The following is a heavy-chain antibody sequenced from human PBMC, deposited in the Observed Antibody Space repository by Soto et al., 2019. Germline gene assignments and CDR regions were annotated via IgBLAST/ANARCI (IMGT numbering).Heavy chain of an antibody. J-gene: IGHJ6*02. D-gene: IGHD1-7*01. CDR1: GFTFSSYA. V-gene: IGHV3-23*01. CDR2: ISGSGGSR. Sequence: GGSLRLSCAASGFTFSSYAMSWVRQAPGKGLEWVSAISGSGGSRYYADSVKGRFTISRDNSKNTLYLQMNSLRAEDTAVYYCAKSDRFVTGTTRRGYYYGMDVWGQGTTVTVSS. CDR3: AKSDRFVTGTTRRGYYYGMDV.